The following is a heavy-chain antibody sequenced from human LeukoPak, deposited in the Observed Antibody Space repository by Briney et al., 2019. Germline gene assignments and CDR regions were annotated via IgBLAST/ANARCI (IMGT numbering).Heavy chain of an antibody. CDR2: ISPSSSSI. CDR1: EFTFSVYT. D-gene: IGHD3-3*01. V-gene: IGHV3-21*01. CDR3: ARETYNDFWSGLDWFDP. J-gene: IGHJ5*02. Sequence: GGSLRLSCTASEFTFSVYTMNWVRQAPGKGLEWVSSISPSSSSIYYADSVRGRFTVSRDNAKKSLSLQMNSLRVEDTAIYYCARETYNDFWSGLDWFDPWGQGTLVTVSS.